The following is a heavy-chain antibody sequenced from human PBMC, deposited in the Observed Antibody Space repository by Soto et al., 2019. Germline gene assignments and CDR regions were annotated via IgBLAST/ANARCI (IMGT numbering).Heavy chain of an antibody. V-gene: IGHV1-69*13. CDR2: IIPIFGTA. Sequence: GASVKVSCKASGGTFSSYAISWVRQAPGQGLEWMGGIIPIFGTANYAQKFQGRVTITADESTSAAYMELSSLRSEDTAVYYCAWSGSGMGYYYYGMDVWGQGTTVTVSS. CDR1: GGTFSSYA. CDR3: AWSGSGMGYYYYGMDV. J-gene: IGHJ6*02. D-gene: IGHD1-26*01.